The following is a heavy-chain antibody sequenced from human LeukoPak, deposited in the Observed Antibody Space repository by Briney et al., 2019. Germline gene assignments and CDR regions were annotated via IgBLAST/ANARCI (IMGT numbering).Heavy chain of an antibody. D-gene: IGHD3-10*01. J-gene: IGHJ3*02. V-gene: IGHV3-48*01. CDR3: ARSRYYGSGSPDAFDS. CDR1: GFTFSSYS. Sequence: GGSLRLSCVASGFTFSSYSMNWVRQAPGKGLEWISYISSSSSTTYYADSVRGRFTIYRDNAMNSLHLQMDSLTVEDTAVYSCARSRYYGSGSPDAFDSWGHGTMVTVSS. CDR2: ISSSSSTT.